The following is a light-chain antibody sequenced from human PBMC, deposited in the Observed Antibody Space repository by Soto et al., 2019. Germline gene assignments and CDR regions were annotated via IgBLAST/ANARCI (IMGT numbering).Light chain of an antibody. CDR3: QQYNNWPAIT. J-gene: IGKJ5*01. CDR2: GAS. CDR1: QSVSSN. Sequence: EVVMTQSPATLSLSPVERATLACSASQSVSSNLAWYQQKPGQAPRLFIYGASTRATGIPARFSGSGSGTEFTLTISSLQSEDFAVYYCQQYNNWPAITFGQGTRLEIK. V-gene: IGKV3D-15*01.